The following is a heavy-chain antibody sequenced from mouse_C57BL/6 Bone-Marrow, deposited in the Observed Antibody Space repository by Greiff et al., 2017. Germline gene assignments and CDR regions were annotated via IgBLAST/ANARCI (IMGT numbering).Heavy chain of an antibody. CDR1: GFTFSSYG. J-gene: IGHJ3*01. D-gene: IGHD1-1*02. V-gene: IGHV5-6*02. CDR2: ISLGGSYT. CDR3: ARGGGYWFAY. Sequence: EVKVVESGGDLVKPGGSLKLSCAASGFTFSSYGMSWARQTPDKRLEWVATISLGGSYTYYPDSVKGRFTISRDNAKNTLYLQMSSLKSEDTAMYYCARGGGYWFAYWGQGTLVTVSA.